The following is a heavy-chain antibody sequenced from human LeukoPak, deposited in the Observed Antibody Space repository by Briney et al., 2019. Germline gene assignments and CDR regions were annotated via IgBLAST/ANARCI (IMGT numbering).Heavy chain of an antibody. D-gene: IGHD6-25*01. CDR3: ARGLTAADYYYSGMDV. J-gene: IGHJ6*02. CDR2: IIPIFGTA. CDR1: GGTFSSYA. V-gene: IGHV1-69*13. Sequence: SVKVSCKASGGTFSSYAISWVRQAPGQGLEWMGGIIPIFGTANYAQKFQGRVTITADESTSTAYMELSSLRSEVTAVYYCARGLTAADYYYSGMDVWGQGTTVTVSS.